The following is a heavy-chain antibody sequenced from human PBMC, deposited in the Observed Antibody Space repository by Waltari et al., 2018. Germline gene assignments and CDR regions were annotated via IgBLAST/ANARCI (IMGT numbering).Heavy chain of an antibody. Sequence: EVQLVQSGAEVKKPGESLKISCKGSGYSFTSYWIGWVRQMPGKGLEWLGLIDPGVSDTRYRPSVPGQVTLSADKSISTAYLQWSSLKASDTAMYYCARLGGYSGGCYGGWFDPCGQGTLVTVSS. J-gene: IGHJ5*02. V-gene: IGHV5-51*01. CDR1: GYSFTSYW. CDR2: IDPGVSDT. CDR3: ARLGGYSGGCYGGWFDP. D-gene: IGHD1-26*01.